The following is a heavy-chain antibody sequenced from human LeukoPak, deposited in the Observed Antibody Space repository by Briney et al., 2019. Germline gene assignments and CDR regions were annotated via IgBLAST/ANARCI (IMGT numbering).Heavy chain of an antibody. V-gene: IGHV3-7*01. J-gene: IGHJ6*03. CDR3: ATQGWGYSSGWFLEVYYYCYFYMDV. CDR1: GFTFSSYW. Sequence: PGGSLRLSCAASGFTFSSYWMSWVRQAPGKGLEWVANIKQDGSEKYYVDSVKGRFTISRDNAKNSLYLQMNSLRAEDTAVYCCATQGWGYSSGWFLEVYYYCYFYMDVWGKGTTVTVSS. CDR2: IKQDGSEK. D-gene: IGHD6-19*01.